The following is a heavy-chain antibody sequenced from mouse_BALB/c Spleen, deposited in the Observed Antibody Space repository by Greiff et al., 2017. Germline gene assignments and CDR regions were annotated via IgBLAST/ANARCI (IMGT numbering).Heavy chain of an antibody. J-gene: IGHJ2*01. CDR3: ARGEVRRGDYFDY. CDR2: ISSGSNTI. V-gene: IGHV5-17*02. CDR1: GFTFSSFG. Sequence: DVKLVESGGGLVQPGGSRKLSCAASGFTFSSFGMHWVRQAPEKGLEWVAYISSGSNTIYYADTVKGRFTISRDNPKNTLFLQMTSLRSEDTAMYYCARGEVRRGDYFDYWGQGTTLTVSS. D-gene: IGHD2-14*01.